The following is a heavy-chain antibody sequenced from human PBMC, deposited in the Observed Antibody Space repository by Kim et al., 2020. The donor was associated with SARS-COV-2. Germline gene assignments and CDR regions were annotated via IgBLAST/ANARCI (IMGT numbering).Heavy chain of an antibody. CDR2: ISGSGGST. CDR1: GFTFSSYA. J-gene: IGHJ3*02. D-gene: IGHD3-22*01. CDR3: AKVARITMIVVGRVDAFDI. V-gene: IGHV3-23*01. Sequence: GESLRLSCAASGFTFSSYAMSWVRQAPGKGLEWVSAISGSGGSTYYADSVKGRFTISRDNSKNTLYLQMNSLRAEDTAVYYCAKVARITMIVVGRVDAFDIWGQGTMVTVSS.